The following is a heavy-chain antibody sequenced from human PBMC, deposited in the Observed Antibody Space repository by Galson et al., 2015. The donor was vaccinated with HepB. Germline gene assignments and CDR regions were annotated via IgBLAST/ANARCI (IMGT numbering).Heavy chain of an antibody. CDR2: IKEDGSIK. J-gene: IGHJ4*02. V-gene: IGHV3-7*03. CDR3: SRNRGYETFDY. Sequence: SLRLCCAASGFMFSGHWMNWVRQAPGKGLEWVANIKEDGSIKYYVDSVTGRFTISRENARNLLYLQMNGLRAEDTAVYFCSRNRGYETFDYWGQGALVTVSS. D-gene: IGHD5-12*01. CDR1: GFMFSGHW.